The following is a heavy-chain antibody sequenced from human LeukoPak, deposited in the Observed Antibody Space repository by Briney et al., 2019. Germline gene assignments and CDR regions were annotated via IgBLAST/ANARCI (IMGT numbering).Heavy chain of an antibody. V-gene: IGHV3-43*02. D-gene: IGHD1-26*01. CDR3: AKPAGGSYYEGPFDF. CDR1: GFTFDDYA. Sequence: GGSLRLSCAASGFTFDDYAMHWVRQAPGKGLEWVSLISGDGGSTYYADSVKGRFTFSRDNNKNSLYLQMNSLRTEDTGLYYCAKPAGGSYYEGPFDFWGQGTLVTVSS. CDR2: ISGDGGST. J-gene: IGHJ4*02.